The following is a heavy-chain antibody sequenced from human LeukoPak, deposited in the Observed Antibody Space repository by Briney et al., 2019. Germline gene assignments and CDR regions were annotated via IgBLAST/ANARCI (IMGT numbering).Heavy chain of an antibody. CDR1: GDSLSSYY. V-gene: IGHV4-4*07. CDR3: AREAWDCSGGSCYSDAFDI. CDR2: IYTSGST. J-gene: IGHJ3*02. Sequence: SETLSLTCTVSGDSLSSYYWRSIRHPAGKGLEWIVRIYTSGSTNYNPSLKSRVTMSVDTSKNQFSLKLSSVTAADTAVYYCAREAWDCSGGSCYSDAFDIWGQGTMVTVSS. D-gene: IGHD2-15*01.